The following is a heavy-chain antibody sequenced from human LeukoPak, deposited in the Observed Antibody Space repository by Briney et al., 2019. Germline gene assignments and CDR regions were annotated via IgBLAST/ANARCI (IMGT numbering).Heavy chain of an antibody. J-gene: IGHJ3*02. CDR1: GFTFGDYG. Sequence: GGSLRLSCAASGFTFGDYGMSWVRRAPGKGLEWVSGINWNGGRTGYADSVKGRFTISRDNARNSLYLQMNSLRAEDTALYYCTRALKWEKTDAFDIWGQGTMVTVSS. D-gene: IGHD1-26*01. CDR3: TRALKWEKTDAFDI. CDR2: INWNGGRT. V-gene: IGHV3-20*04.